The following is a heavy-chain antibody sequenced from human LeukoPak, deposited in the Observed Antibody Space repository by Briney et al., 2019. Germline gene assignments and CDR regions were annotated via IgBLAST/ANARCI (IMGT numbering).Heavy chain of an antibody. D-gene: IGHD3-10*01. Sequence: PGGSLRLSSAASGSTVSINYMAWVRQAPGKGLEWVSTIYSDVTTYYADSVKGRFTISRDNSKNTLYLHMNSLRVEDTAVYYCATYGSGSPLDGYWGQGTLVTVSS. V-gene: IGHV3-66*01. CDR3: ATYGSGSPLDGY. CDR1: GSTVSINY. CDR2: IYSDVTT. J-gene: IGHJ4*02.